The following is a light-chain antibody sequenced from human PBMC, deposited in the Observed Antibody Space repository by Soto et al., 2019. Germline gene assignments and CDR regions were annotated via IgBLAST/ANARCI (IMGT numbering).Light chain of an antibody. Sequence: QSALTQPASVSGSPGQSITISCTGSSSDVGYYNYVSWYQQHPDKDPKVMIYDVSNRPSGVSNRFSGSKSGNTASLTISGLLAEDEADHYCLSYTTSRTYVFGSGTKLTVL. J-gene: IGLJ1*01. V-gene: IGLV2-14*01. CDR2: DVS. CDR1: SSDVGYYNY. CDR3: LSYTTSRTYV.